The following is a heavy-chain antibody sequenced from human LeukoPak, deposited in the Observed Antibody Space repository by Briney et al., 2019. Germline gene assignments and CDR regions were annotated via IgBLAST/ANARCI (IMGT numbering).Heavy chain of an antibody. D-gene: IGHD6-13*01. V-gene: IGHV3-7*04. CDR3: VRGTIAAAGYYYFDY. CDR1: GFTFITYW. CDR2: IKQDGSEK. J-gene: IGHJ4*02. Sequence: GGSLRLSCAASGFTFITYWMSWVRQAPGKGLEWVANIKQDGSEKYYVDSVKGRFPISRDNAKNSLYLQMNSLRAEDTAVYYCVRGTIAAAGYYYFDYWGQGTQVTVSS.